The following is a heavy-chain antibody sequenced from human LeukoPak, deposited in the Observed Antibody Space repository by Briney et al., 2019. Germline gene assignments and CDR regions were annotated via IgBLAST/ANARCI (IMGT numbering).Heavy chain of an antibody. CDR3: AAYSSSNGREFQY. V-gene: IGHV3-7*01. D-gene: IGHD2-2*01. CDR1: GFTFSNYW. CDR2: IQQHGSET. J-gene: IGHJ1*01. Sequence: GGSLRLSCEGSGFTFSNYWMSWVRQAPGKGLEWVANIQQHGSETYYGDSVKGRFTISRDNAKNSLYLQMNSLRAEDTAVYYCAAYSSSNGREFQYWGQGTLVTVSS.